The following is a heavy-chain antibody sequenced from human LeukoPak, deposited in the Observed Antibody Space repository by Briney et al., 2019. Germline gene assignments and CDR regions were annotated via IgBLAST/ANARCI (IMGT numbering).Heavy chain of an antibody. J-gene: IGHJ6*03. CDR2: IIPILGTA. CDR1: GGTFSSYA. D-gene: IGHD3-3*01. V-gene: IGHV1-69*10. Sequence: ASVKVSCKASGGTFSSYAISWVRQAPGQGLEWMGGIIPILGTASYAQKFQGRVTITADKSTSTAYMELSSLRSEDTAVYYCARDPRTPILEWLLRPPDYYYYYMDVWGKGTTVTVSS. CDR3: ARDPRTPILEWLLRPPDYYYYYMDV.